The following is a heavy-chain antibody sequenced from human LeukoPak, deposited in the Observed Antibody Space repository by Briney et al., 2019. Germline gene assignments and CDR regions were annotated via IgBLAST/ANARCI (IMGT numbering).Heavy chain of an antibody. CDR1: GFTFSSYA. CDR2: ISYDGSNK. D-gene: IGHD2-2*01. CDR3: ARDRVVVVPAGIDY. J-gene: IGHJ4*02. V-gene: IGHV3-30-3*01. Sequence: GGSLRLSCAASGFTFSSYAMHWVRQAPGKGLEWVAVISYDGSNKYYADSVKGRFTISRDNSKNTLYLQMNSLRAEDTAVYYCARDRVVVVPAGIDYWGQGTLVTVSS.